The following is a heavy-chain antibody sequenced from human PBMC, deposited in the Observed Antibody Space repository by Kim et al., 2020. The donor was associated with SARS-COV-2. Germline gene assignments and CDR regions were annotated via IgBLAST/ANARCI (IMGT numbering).Heavy chain of an antibody. Sequence: ASVKVSCKVSGYTLTELSMHWVRQAPGKGLEWMGGFDPEDGETIYAQKFQGRVTMTEDTSTDTAYMELSSLRSEDTAVYYCATDGRRGFVYSSSWYGRDYYYGMDVWGQGTTVTVSS. J-gene: IGHJ6*02. CDR2: FDPEDGET. CDR1: GYTLTELS. D-gene: IGHD6-13*01. V-gene: IGHV1-24*01. CDR3: ATDGRRGFVYSSSWYGRDYYYGMDV.